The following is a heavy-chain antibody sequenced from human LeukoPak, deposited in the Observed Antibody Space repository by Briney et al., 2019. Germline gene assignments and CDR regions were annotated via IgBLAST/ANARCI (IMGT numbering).Heavy chain of an antibody. J-gene: IGHJ4*02. D-gene: IGHD3-22*01. CDR3: ARLNYYDSTGHYYAFDY. CDR2: MHHSGTA. V-gene: IGHV4-38-2*01. CDR1: GYSISSGYF. Sequence: PSKTLSLTCVVSGYSISSGYFWGWIRQPPGKGLEWIGIMHHSGTAFYNPSLKSRVTISIDTSKNQFSLKLSSVTAADTAVYFCARLNYYDSTGHYYAFDYWGQGTLATVSS.